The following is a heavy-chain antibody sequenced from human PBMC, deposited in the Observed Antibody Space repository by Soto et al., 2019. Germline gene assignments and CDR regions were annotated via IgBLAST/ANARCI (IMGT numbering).Heavy chain of an antibody. CDR1: GFTFSSYA. V-gene: IGHV3-30-3*01. J-gene: IGHJ4*02. D-gene: IGHD2-8*01. CDR2: ISYDGSNK. Sequence: QVQLVESGGGVVQPGRSLRLSCAASGFTFSSYAMHWVRQAPGKGLEWVAVISYDGSNKYYADSVKGRFTISRDNSKNTLYRQMNSLRAEDTAVYYCARDRDIVLMVYALSYWGQGTLVTVSS. CDR3: ARDRDIVLMVYALSY.